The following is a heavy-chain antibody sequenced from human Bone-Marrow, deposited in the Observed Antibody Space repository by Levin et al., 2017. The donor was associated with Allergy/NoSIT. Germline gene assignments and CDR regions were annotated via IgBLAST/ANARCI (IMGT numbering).Heavy chain of an antibody. D-gene: IGHD2-2*01. CDR1: GYTFANHD. CDR2: ISVYNGHT. V-gene: IGHV1-18*01. Sequence: ASVKVSCKASGYTFANHDINWVRQAPGQGLEWMGWISVYNGHTHYAEKFQGRVTMTTDTSTTTAYMELRSLKSDDTAVYFCARQARATMRSWFDPWGQGTLVAVSS. CDR3: ARQARATMRSWFDP. J-gene: IGHJ5*02.